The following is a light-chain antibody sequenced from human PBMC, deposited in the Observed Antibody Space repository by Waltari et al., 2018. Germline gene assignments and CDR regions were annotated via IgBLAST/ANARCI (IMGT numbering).Light chain of an antibody. CDR1: SSDVGSYNF. CDR2: EVT. Sequence: QSALTQPASVSGSPGQSITISCTGTSSDVGSYNFVSWYQQHPGKAPKLIISEVTKRPSGASNRFSGSKSGNTASLTISGLQADDEADYYCCSFASRIGVFGGGTKVTVL. J-gene: IGLJ2*01. V-gene: IGLV2-23*02. CDR3: CSFASRIGV.